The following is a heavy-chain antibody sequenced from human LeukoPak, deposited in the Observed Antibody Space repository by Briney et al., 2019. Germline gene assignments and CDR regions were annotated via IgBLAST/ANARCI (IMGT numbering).Heavy chain of an antibody. J-gene: IGHJ5*02. Sequence: ASVKVSCKASGYTFTTYYMHWVRQAPGQGLDWMGIINPSGGTTVYAQKFQGRVTMTRDTSTSTVYMDLSSLRSEDTAVYYCARGRILGATRGYFDPWGQGTLVTVSS. CDR1: GYTFTTYY. CDR3: ARGRILGATRGYFDP. D-gene: IGHD1-26*01. V-gene: IGHV1-46*01. CDR2: INPSGGTT.